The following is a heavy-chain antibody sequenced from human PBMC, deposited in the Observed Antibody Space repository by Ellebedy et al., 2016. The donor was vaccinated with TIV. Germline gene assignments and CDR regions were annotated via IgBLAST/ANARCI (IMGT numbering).Heavy chain of an antibody. CDR2: VCYTVNT. CDR1: GDSISSSSYY. D-gene: IGHD2-2*02. J-gene: IGHJ4*02. V-gene: IGHV4-39*07. CDR3: ARALRIPCTAILYTD. Sequence: MPSETLSLTCTVSGDSISSSSYYWGWIRQPPGKGLEWIGHVCYTVNTFYNPSLKGRVTISQDTSKNHFSLKLTSVTAADTAVYYCARALRIPCTAILYTDWGQGTLVTVSS.